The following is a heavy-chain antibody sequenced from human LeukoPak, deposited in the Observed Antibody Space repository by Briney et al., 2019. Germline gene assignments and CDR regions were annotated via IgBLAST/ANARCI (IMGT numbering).Heavy chain of an antibody. CDR2: IIPIFGTA. D-gene: IGHD3-10*01. V-gene: IGHV1-69*13. CDR3: AKCREVPRGFYSYYYYMDV. J-gene: IGHJ6*03. Sequence: ASVKVSCKASGGTFSSYAISWVRQAPGQGLEWMGGIIPIFGTANYAQKFQGRVTITADESTSTAYMELSSLRSEDTALYYCAKCREVPRGFYSYYYYMDVWGKGTTVTISS. CDR1: GGTFSSYA.